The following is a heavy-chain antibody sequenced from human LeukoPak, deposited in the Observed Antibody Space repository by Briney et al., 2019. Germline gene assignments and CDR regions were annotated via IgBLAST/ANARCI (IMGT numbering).Heavy chain of an antibody. J-gene: IGHJ4*02. CDR1: GYTFTTYG. CDR2: ISADSGNT. D-gene: IGHD6-19*01. CDR3: ARDLRGWSYYFDY. Sequence: GASVKVSCKASGYTFTTYGISWVRQAPGQGLEWMGWISADSGNTNYAQKFQGAVTMTTDTSTSTAYMELRSLRSDDTAVYYCARDLRGWSYYFDYWGQGTLLTVPS. V-gene: IGHV1-18*01.